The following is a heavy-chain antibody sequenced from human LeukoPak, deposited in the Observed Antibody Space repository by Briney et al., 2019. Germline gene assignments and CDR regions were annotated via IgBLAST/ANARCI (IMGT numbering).Heavy chain of an antibody. CDR2: MKGRVET. J-gene: IGHJ4*02. V-gene: IGHV3-23*01. CDR3: ARASWISTADAGC. CDR1: GFSFTNLA. D-gene: IGHD2-2*03. Sequence: GGSLTLSCAASGFSFTNLAMRWVRQAAAGGRGWPSSMKGRVETFYADSVKGRFTLFRDDSSNTVYLQLNNLRVKDTAISYCARASWISTADAGCWGQRTQVTVSS.